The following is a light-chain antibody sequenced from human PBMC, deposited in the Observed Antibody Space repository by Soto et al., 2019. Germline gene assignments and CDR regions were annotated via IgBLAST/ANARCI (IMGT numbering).Light chain of an antibody. CDR2: EVS. CDR3: SSYTSSSIDYV. J-gene: IGLJ1*01. CDR1: SSDFGGYNY. Sequence: QSAVTQPASVSGSPGQSITISCTGTSSDFGGYNYVSWYQQHPGKAPKLMIYEVSNRPSGVSNRFSGSKSGNTASLTISGLQAEDEADYYCSSYTSSSIDYVFGTGTKVTVL. V-gene: IGLV2-14*01.